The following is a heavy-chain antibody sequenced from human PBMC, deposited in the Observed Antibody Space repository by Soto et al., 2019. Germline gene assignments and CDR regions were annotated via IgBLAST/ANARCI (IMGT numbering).Heavy chain of an antibody. CDR3: ARDPGTGWNYVDY. J-gene: IGHJ4*02. V-gene: IGHV1-2*02. Sequence: ASGKVSCKASGYTFTGYYMHWVRQAPGQGLEWMGWINPNSGGTNYAQKFQGRVTMTRDTSISTAYMELSRLRSDDTAVYYCARDPGTGWNYVDYWGQGTLVTVSS. CDR2: INPNSGGT. CDR1: GYTFTGYY. D-gene: IGHD1-1*01.